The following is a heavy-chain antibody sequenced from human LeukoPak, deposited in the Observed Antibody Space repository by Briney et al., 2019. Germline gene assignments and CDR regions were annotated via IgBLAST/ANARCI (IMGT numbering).Heavy chain of an antibody. CDR1: GYSFTTYW. CDR2: IYPGDDT. CDR3: ASPVLTKNPLNAFNI. D-gene: IGHD3-10*01. Sequence: GESLKISCKGSGYSFTTYWIAWVRQMPGKGLEWMGIIYPGDDTRYGPSFQGQVTISADKSTSTAYLQWSSLKASDTAMYYCASPVLTKNPLNAFNIWGQGTMVTVSS. V-gene: IGHV5-51*01. J-gene: IGHJ3*02.